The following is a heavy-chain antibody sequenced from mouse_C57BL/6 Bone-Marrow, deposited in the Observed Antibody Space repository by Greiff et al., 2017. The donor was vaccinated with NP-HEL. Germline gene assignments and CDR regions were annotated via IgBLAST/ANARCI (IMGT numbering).Heavy chain of an antibody. CDR2: INPNYGTT. D-gene: IGHD2-2*01. V-gene: IGHV1-39*01. J-gene: IGHJ4*01. CDR1: GYSFTDYN. CDR3: APEGIYYGYAWDRPLAMDY. Sequence: EVQLQQSGPELVKPGASVKISCKASGYSFTDYNMNWVKQSNGKSLEWIGVINPNYGTTSYNQKFKGKATLTVDQSSSTAYMQLNSLTSEASAVYYCAPEGIYYGYAWDRPLAMDYWGQGTSVTVSS.